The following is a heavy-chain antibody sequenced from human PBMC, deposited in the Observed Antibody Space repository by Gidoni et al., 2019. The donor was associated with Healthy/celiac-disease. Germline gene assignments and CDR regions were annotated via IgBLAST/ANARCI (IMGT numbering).Heavy chain of an antibody. D-gene: IGHD6-13*01. J-gene: IGHJ4*02. CDR3: ARGPSREGSSWYYFDY. CDR1: GGSFSGYY. V-gene: IGHV4-34*01. Sequence: QVQLQQWCAGLLKPSETLSLTCAVYGGSFSGYYWSWIRQPPGKGLEGIGEINHSGSTNYNPTLKSRVTISVDTSKNQFSLKLSSVTAADTAVYYCARGPSREGSSWYYFDYWGQGTLVTVSS. CDR2: INHSGST.